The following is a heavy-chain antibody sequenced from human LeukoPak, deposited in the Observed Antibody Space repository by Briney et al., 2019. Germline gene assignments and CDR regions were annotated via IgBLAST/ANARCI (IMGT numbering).Heavy chain of an antibody. J-gene: IGHJ4*02. CDR1: GGSFSGYY. Sequence: SETLSLTCAVYGGSFSGYYWSWIRQPPGKGLEWIGEINHSGSTNYNPSLKSRVTMSVDTSKNQFSLKLSSVTAADTAVYYCARGSSSGRDYWGQGTLVTVSS. D-gene: IGHD6-19*01. CDR2: INHSGST. CDR3: ARGSSSGRDY. V-gene: IGHV4-34*01.